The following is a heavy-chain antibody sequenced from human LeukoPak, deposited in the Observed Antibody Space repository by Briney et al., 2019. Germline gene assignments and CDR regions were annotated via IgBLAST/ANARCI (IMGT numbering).Heavy chain of an antibody. CDR1: GFTFSSYW. V-gene: IGHV3-74*01. CDR3: AIFPYDSSGYSLGY. J-gene: IGHJ4*02. D-gene: IGHD3-22*01. Sequence: PGGSLRLSCAASGFTFSSYWMHWVRQAPGKGLMWVSRINTDGSSTSYADSVKGRFTISRDNAKNTLYLQMNSLRAEDTAVYYCAIFPYDSSGYSLGYWGQGTLVTVSS. CDR2: INTDGSST.